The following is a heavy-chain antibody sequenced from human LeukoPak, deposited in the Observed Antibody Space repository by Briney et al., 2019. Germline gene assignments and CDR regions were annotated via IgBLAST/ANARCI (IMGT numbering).Heavy chain of an antibody. CDR1: GGSFSDYY. Sequence: SETLSLTCAVYGGSFSDYYWSWIRQPPGKGLEWIGEINHSGSTNYNPSLKSRVTISVDTSKDQFSLKLSSVTAADTAVYYCATGVPAAHFLDYWGQGTLVTVSS. CDR2: INHSGST. V-gene: IGHV4-34*01. D-gene: IGHD2-2*01. J-gene: IGHJ4*02. CDR3: ATGVPAAHFLDY.